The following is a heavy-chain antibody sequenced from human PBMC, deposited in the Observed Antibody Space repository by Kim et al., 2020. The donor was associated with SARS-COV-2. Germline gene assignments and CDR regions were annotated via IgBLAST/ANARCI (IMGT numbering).Heavy chain of an antibody. D-gene: IGHD2-2*01. CDR3: ARHINLLSPFDL. V-gene: IGHV5-51*01. Sequence: RYSPSFQAQVTISADKSISTAYLQWSSLEASDTAMYYCARHINLLSPFDLWGRGTLVTVSS. J-gene: IGHJ2*01.